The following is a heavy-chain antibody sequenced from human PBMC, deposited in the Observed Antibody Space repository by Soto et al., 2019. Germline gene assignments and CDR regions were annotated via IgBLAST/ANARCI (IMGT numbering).Heavy chain of an antibody. CDR1: GFTFSSYA. CDR3: GKDTRYGDYVRWFDS. D-gene: IGHD4-17*01. Sequence: EVHLLESGGGLVQPGGSLRLSCTASGFTFSSYAMTWVRQAPGRGLEGVSGITASGGRTYYADSVKGRFTISRDNSKSTLYLQMNSLRAGDTAVYYCGKDTRYGDYVRWFDSWGQGTLVTVSA. CDR2: ITASGGRT. J-gene: IGHJ5*01. V-gene: IGHV3-23*01.